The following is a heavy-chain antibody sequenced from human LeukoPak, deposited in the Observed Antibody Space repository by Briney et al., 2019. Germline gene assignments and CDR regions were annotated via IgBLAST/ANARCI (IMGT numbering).Heavy chain of an antibody. J-gene: IGHJ6*03. V-gene: IGHV3-20*04. CDR2: INWNGGST. D-gene: IGHD6-6*01. CDR3: AKGVAALLYYYYYIDV. CDR1: GFTFDDYG. Sequence: PGGSLRLSCAASGFTFDDYGMSWVRQAPGKGLEWVSGINWNGGSTGYADAVKGRFTISRDNAKNTLYVQMNSLRAEDTAVYFCAKGVAALLYYYYYIDVWGKGTTVTVSS.